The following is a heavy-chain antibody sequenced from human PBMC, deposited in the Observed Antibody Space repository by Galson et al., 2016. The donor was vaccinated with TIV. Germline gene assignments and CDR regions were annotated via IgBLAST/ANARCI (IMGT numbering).Heavy chain of an antibody. CDR1: GYTFTYA. V-gene: IGHV1-3*01. CDR3: ARGSRYSKGNYYYFGMDV. CDR2: INAGNGNT. Sequence: SVKVSCKASGYTFTYAMHWVRQAPGHRLEWMGWINAGNGNTKYSQKFQGRVTITRDTSASTAYLELSSLRSEDTAVYYCARGSRYSKGNYYYFGMDVWGQGTTVTVSS. D-gene: IGHD4-11*01. J-gene: IGHJ6*02.